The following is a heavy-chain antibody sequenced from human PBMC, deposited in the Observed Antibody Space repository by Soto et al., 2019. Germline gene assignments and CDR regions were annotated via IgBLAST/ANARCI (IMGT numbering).Heavy chain of an antibody. J-gene: IGHJ4*02. D-gene: IGHD5-18*01. CDR3: AKREVDTFGLSY. Sequence: EVQLVESGGGLVQPGGSLRLSCAVSGFTFSSFWMHWVRQAPGEGLVWVSRINTDGSSTSYADSVKGRFTISRDNAKNTLYLQMNSVRVEDTAMYYCAKREVDTFGLSYWGQGTLVTVSS. CDR1: GFTFSSFW. CDR2: INTDGSST. V-gene: IGHV3-74*01.